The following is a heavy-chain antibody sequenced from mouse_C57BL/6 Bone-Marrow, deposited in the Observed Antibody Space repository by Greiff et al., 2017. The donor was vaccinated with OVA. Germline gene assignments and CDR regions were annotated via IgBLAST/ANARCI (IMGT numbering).Heavy chain of an antibody. CDR2: IRSKSNNYAT. J-gene: IGHJ1*03. Sequence: GGGLVQPKGSLKLSCAASGFSFNTYAMNWVRQAPGKGLEWVARIRSKSNNYATYYADSVKDRFTISRDDSESMLYLQMNNLKTEDTAMYYCVRHEGYFDVWGTGTTVTVSS. V-gene: IGHV10-1*01. CDR3: VRHEGYFDV. CDR1: GFSFNTYA.